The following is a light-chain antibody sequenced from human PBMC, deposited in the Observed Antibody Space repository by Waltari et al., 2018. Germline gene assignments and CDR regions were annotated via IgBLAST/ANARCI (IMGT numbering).Light chain of an antibody. Sequence: QSALTQPASVSGSPGQSITISCTGIGSAIDDSDFVSWYQHQPGKAPRAIIYDHTNRPSGISHRFSASKSANTASLTISGLQPEDEGDYYCTSQALDGVVLFGGGTQVTV. CDR1: GSAIDDSDF. J-gene: IGLJ3*02. CDR3: TSQALDGVVL. CDR2: DHT. V-gene: IGLV2-14*03.